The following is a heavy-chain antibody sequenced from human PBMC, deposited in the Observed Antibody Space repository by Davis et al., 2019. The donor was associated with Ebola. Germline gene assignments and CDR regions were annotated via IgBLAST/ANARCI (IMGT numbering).Heavy chain of an antibody. CDR2: MNPNSGNT. J-gene: IGHJ3*02. Sequence: ASVKVSCKASGYTFTSYDINWVRQATGQGLEWMGWMNPNSGNTGYAQKFQGRVTMTRNTSISTAYMELSSLRSEDTAVYYCAAYYYGSGSYYGAFDIWGQGTMVTVPS. D-gene: IGHD3-10*01. CDR1: GYTFTSYD. V-gene: IGHV1-8*01. CDR3: AAYYYGSGSYYGAFDI.